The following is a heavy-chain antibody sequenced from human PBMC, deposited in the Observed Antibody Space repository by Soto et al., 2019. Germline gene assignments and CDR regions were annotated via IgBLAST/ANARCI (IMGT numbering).Heavy chain of an antibody. CDR2: IWYDGSNK. V-gene: IGHV3-33*01. Sequence: GGSLRLSCAASGFTFSSYGMHWVRQAPGKGLEWVAVIWYDGSNKYYADSVKGRFTISRDNSKNTLYLQMNSLRAEDTAVYYCARVFRYCSGGSCYGGMDYYYYYMDVWGKGTTVTVSS. CDR1: GFTFSSYG. D-gene: IGHD2-15*01. J-gene: IGHJ6*03. CDR3: ARVFRYCSGGSCYGGMDYYYYYMDV.